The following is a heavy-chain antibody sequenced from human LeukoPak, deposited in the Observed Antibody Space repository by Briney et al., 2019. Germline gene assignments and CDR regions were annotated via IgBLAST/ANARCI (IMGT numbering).Heavy chain of an antibody. CDR3: AIYYDSSGYYSPFDY. Sequence: PSETLSLTGTVSGGSISSSNYYWGWIRQPPGKGLEWIGSIDYSGSTYYNPSLKSRVTISVDTSKRQFSLKLNSVTATDTAVYYCAIYYDSSGYYSPFDYWGQGTLVTVSS. CDR1: GGSISSSNYY. CDR2: IDYSGST. J-gene: IGHJ4*02. V-gene: IGHV4-39*01. D-gene: IGHD3-22*01.